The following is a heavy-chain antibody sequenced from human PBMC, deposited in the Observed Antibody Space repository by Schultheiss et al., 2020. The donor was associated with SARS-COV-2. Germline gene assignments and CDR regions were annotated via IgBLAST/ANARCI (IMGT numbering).Heavy chain of an antibody. J-gene: IGHJ4*02. Sequence: GGSLRLSCAASGFTFSSYDMHWVRQATGKGLEWVSAIGTAGDTYYPGSVKGRFTISRENAKNSLYLQMNSLRAEDTAVYYCARDGVDGDNVGDFDYWGQGTLVTVSS. CDR1: GFTFSSYD. CDR2: IGTAGDT. CDR3: ARDGVDGDNVGDFDY. V-gene: IGHV3-13*01. D-gene: IGHD4-17*01.